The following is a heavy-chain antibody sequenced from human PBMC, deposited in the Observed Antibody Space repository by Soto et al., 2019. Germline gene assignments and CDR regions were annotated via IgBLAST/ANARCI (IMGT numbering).Heavy chain of an antibody. CDR1: GFTFGSYA. D-gene: IGHD3-10*01. V-gene: IGHV3-23*01. CDR3: AKYSGNSGGYRVRPYYYYYFMDV. CDR2: ISQSGGTT. Sequence: VQLLESGGSLVQPGGSLRVSCAASGFTFGSYAMSWVRQAPGKGLEWVSTISQSGGTTYYADSVKGRFTLSRDNSKNTLYLQMNSLRAEDTAVYYCAKYSGNSGGYRVRPYYYYYFMDVWGKGTTVTVSS. J-gene: IGHJ6*03.